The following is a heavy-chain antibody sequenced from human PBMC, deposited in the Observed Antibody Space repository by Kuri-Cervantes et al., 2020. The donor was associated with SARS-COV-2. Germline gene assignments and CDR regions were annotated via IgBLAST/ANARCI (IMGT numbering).Heavy chain of an antibody. J-gene: IGHJ5*02. CDR3: ARDRSNYKGNNWFDP. D-gene: IGHD4-11*01. CDR2: IYSGGST. Sequence: GESPKTSCSASGFNVSSNYKSWVPQAPGKGLEWVSVIYSGGSTYYADSVNGGFTISRDNSKNTLYLQVNSLGAEDTAVYYCARDRSNYKGNNWFDPWGQGTLVIVSS. CDR1: GFNVSSNY. V-gene: IGHV3-53*01.